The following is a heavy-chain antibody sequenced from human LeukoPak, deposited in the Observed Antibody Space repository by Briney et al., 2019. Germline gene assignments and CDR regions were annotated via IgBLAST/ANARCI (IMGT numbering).Heavy chain of an antibody. D-gene: IGHD6-19*01. V-gene: IGHV5-51*01. CDR3: ARHVLAVAGDSYSYYMGG. CDR1: GYIFTSYC. J-gene: IGHJ6*03. CDR2: IYPGDSHT. Sequence: GESLKISCKGSGYIFTSYCIGGLRAMPGKGLEWGGIIYPGDSHTRYRPSFQGHVTISADKSISIAYVQCSSLKSCDTSIYYCARHVLAVAGDSYSYYMGGWGKGTTVTVSS.